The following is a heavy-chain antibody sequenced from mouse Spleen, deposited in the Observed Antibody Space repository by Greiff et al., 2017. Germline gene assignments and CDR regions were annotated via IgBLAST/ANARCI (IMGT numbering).Heavy chain of an antibody. CDR2: IYPGSGST. D-gene: IGHD4-1*01. CDR3: AREGTGRNWFAY. Sequence: QVQLQQPGAELVKPGASVKMSCKASGYTFTSYWITWVKQRPGQGLEWIGDIYPGSGSTNYNEKFKSKATLTVDTSSSTAYMQLSSLTSEDSAVYYCAREGTGRNWFAYWGQGTLVTVSA. J-gene: IGHJ3*01. V-gene: IGHV1-55*01. CDR1: GYTFTSYW.